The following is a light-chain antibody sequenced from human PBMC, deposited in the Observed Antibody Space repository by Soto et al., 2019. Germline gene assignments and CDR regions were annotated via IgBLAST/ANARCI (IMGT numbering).Light chain of an antibody. CDR2: EVI. Sequence: QSVLTQPASVSGSPGQSITISCTGSSSDVGGHNYVSWYQQHPGKAPKLMIYEVIKRPSGVSNRFSGSKSGNTASLTISGLQAEDEADYYCSSYTFTSTLYVFGTGTKVTV. J-gene: IGLJ1*01. CDR1: SSDVGGHNY. V-gene: IGLV2-14*01. CDR3: SSYTFTSTLYV.